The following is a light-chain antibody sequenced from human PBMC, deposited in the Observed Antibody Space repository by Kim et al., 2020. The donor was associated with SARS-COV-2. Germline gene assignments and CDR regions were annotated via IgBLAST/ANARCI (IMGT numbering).Light chain of an antibody. Sequence: ELTQPPSASGTPGQRVTISCSGSSSNIGSNVVNWYQQLPGTAPKLLIYSNDYRPSGVPDRFSGTKSGTSASLAISGLQSEDEADYYCVAWDDSLNGSVFGGGTQLTVL. V-gene: IGLV1-44*01. CDR3: VAWDDSLNGSV. CDR1: SSNIGSNV. J-gene: IGLJ3*02. CDR2: SND.